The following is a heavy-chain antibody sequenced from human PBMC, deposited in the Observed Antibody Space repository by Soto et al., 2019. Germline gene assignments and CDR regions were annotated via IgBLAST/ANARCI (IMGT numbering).Heavy chain of an antibody. J-gene: IGHJ4*02. CDR2: IYWDDDK. V-gene: IGHV2-5*02. Sequence: QITLKESGPPVVKPTETLTLTCTFSGFSLTTSGVGVGWVRQSPGKAPEWLALIYWDDDKRYSTSLKSRLTINKDTSKNQVVLTMANVDPADTATYYCAHRVLRTVFGLVTTTAIYFDFWGQGTPVVVSS. D-gene: IGHD3-3*01. CDR3: AHRVLRTVFGLVTTTAIYFDF. CDR1: GFSLTTSGVG.